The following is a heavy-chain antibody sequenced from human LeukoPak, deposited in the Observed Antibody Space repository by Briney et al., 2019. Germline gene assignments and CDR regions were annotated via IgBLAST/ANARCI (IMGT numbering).Heavy chain of an antibody. V-gene: IGHV4-31*03. Sequence: SQTLSLTCTVSGGSISSGGYYWSWIRQHPGKGLDWIGYTYYSGNTYYNPSLKRRATISVDTSKNQFSLKLSSVTAADTDVYYCARESELYYYDSSGYYYFDYWGQGTLVSVSS. CDR3: ARESELYYYDSSGYYYFDY. J-gene: IGHJ4*02. CDR1: GGSISSGGYY. CDR2: TYYSGNT. D-gene: IGHD3-22*01.